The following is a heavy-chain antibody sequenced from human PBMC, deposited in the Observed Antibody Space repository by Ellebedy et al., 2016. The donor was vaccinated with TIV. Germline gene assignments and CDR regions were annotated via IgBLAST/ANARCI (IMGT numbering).Heavy chain of an antibody. D-gene: IGHD2-21*02. CDR2: IYYSGST. V-gene: IGHV4-39*01. CDR3: ARHLNAVTAPDY. Sequence: MPSETLSLTCTVSGGSISSSSYYWGWIRQPPGKGLEWIGSIYYSGSTYYNPSLKSRVTISVDTSKNQFSLKLSSVTAADTAVYYCARHLNAVTAPDYWGQGTLVTVSS. CDR1: GGSISSSSYY. J-gene: IGHJ4*02.